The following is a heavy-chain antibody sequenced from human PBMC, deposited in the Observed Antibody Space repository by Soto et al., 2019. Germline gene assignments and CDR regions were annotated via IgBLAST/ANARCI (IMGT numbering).Heavy chain of an antibody. Sequence: SVKVSCKASGGTFSSYAISWVRQAPGQGLEWMGGIIPIFGTANYAQKFQGRVTITADESTSTAYMELSSLRSEDTAVYYCATPGINYDYYYDSSGYYLYYWGQGTLVTVSS. CDR2: IIPIFGTA. CDR3: ATPGINYDYYYDSSGYYLYY. D-gene: IGHD3-22*01. CDR1: GGTFSSYA. V-gene: IGHV1-69*13. J-gene: IGHJ4*02.